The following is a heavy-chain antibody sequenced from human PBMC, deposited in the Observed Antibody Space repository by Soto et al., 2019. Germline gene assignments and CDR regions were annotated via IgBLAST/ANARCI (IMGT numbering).Heavy chain of an antibody. D-gene: IGHD2-15*01. CDR3: ATDLDVVMVLSATRGLDV. CDR2: ISYDGRSE. CDR1: GFKFSNFG. J-gene: IGHJ6*02. V-gene: IGHV3-30*03. Sequence: PGGSLRLSGVGSGFKFSNFGMTWVRPAPGKGMEWVAGISYDGRSEAYVDSVRGRFTLSRHNSKNTLSLQMIGRRTEDTGVYYCATDLDVVMVLSATRGLDVWGQGTTVT.